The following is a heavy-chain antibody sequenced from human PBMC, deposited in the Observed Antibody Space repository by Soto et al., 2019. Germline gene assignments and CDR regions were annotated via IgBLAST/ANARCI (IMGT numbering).Heavy chain of an antibody. V-gene: IGHV1-3*01. D-gene: IGHD3-9*01. CDR3: AKDGQTGYIDY. CDR1: GYTFTSYA. J-gene: IGHJ4*02. CDR2: INAGNGNT. Sequence: ASVKVSCKASGYTFTSYAMHWVRQAPGQRLEWMGWINAGNGNTKYSQKFQGRVTITRDTSASTAYMELSSLRAEDTAVYYCAKDGQTGYIDYWGQGTLVTVSS.